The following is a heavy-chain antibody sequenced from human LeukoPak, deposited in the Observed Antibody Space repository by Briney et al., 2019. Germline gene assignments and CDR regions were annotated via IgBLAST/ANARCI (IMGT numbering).Heavy chain of an antibody. J-gene: IGHJ4*02. CDR1: GFTFSSYG. Sequence: GGSLRLSCAASGFTFSSYGMHWVRQAPGKGLEWVAFIRYDGSNKYYADSVKGRFTISRDNSKNTLYLQMNSLRVEDTAVYYCAKDRLLWLSYVDYWGQGTLVTVSS. CDR2: IRYDGSNK. D-gene: IGHD3-10*01. CDR3: AKDRLLWLSYVDY. V-gene: IGHV3-30*02.